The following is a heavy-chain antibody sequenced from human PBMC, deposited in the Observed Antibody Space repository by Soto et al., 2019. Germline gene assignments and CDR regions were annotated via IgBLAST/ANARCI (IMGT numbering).Heavy chain of an antibody. V-gene: IGHV4-30-4*01. J-gene: IGHJ6*02. CDR1: GVSISRGDYY. Sequence: QVQLQESGPGLVKPSQTLSLTCTVSGVSISRGDYYWSWIRQPPRKGLEWIGYIYYSGSTYYNPSRKRRVTISLDTSKNQFSLKLSSVTAADTAVYYCARASPVVTDVWGQGTTGTVSS. CDR2: IYYSGST. D-gene: IGHD5-18*01. CDR3: ARASPVVTDV.